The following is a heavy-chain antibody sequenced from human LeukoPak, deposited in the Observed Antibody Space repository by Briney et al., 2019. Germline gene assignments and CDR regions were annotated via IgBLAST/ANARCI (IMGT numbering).Heavy chain of an antibody. V-gene: IGHV3-23*01. CDR1: GFTFSGYA. D-gene: IGHD2-15*01. CDR3: AKDPEQDIVVVVAAS. CDR2: ISGSGGST. J-gene: IGHJ4*02. Sequence: QTGGSLRLSCAPSGFTFSGYAMSGVRQAPGKGLEWGSAISGSGGSTYYADSVKGRFTISRDNSKNTLYLQMKSLRAEDTAVYYCAKDPEQDIVVVVAASWGQGTLVTVSS.